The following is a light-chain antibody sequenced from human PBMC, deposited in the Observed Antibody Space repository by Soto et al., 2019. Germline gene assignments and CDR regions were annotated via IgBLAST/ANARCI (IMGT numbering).Light chain of an antibody. J-gene: IGKJ5*01. Sequence: RETATLCCSASQTVNSDYLAWFQQRPGQAPRLLIFATSRRATDIPDRFSGSGSGTDFTLAIRRLEPEDFAVYYCQHYGSSPRITFGQGTRLEIK. CDR3: QHYGSSPRIT. V-gene: IGKV3-20*01. CDR1: QTVNSDY. CDR2: ATS.